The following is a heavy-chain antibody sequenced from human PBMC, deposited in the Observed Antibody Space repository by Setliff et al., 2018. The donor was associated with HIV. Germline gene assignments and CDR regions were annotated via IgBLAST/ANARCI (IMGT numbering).Heavy chain of an antibody. CDR1: GGSISSSSYY. CDR2: IYYSGST. D-gene: IGHD3-10*01. V-gene: IGHV4-39*07. CDR3: ARELLRSWDGSENSYKPYYFDY. Sequence: SETLSLTCTVSGGSISSSSYYWGWIRQPPGKGLEWIGSIYYSGSTYYNPSLKSRVTISVDTSKNQFSLKLSSVTAADTAVYYCARELLRSWDGSENSYKPYYFDYWGQGTLVTVSS. J-gene: IGHJ4*02.